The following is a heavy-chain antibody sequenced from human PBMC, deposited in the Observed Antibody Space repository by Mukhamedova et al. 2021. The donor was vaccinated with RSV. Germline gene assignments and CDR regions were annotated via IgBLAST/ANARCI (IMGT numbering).Heavy chain of an antibody. CDR3: AKQMGSCGGGSCYFDS. J-gene: IGHJ4*02. CDR2: ISATGGNT. Sequence: VRQVPGKGLEGVAAISATGGNTYYADSVKGRFTISRDNFKNTVYLQMDSLRAEDTAVYYCAKQMGSCGGGSCYFDSWGQGTLVTV. D-gene: IGHD2-15*01. V-gene: IGHV3-23*01.